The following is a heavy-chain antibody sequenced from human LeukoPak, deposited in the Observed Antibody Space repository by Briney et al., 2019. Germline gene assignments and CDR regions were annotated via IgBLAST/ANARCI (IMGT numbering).Heavy chain of an antibody. Sequence: SETLSLTCAVYGGSFSGYYWSWIRQPPGKGLEWIGEINHSGSTNYNPSLKSRVTISVDTSKNQFSLKLSSVTAADTAAYYCARSASGGYQLLYRLDYWGQGTLVTVSS. D-gene: IGHD2-2*02. CDR2: INHSGST. J-gene: IGHJ4*02. CDR1: GGSFSGYY. V-gene: IGHV4-34*01. CDR3: ARSASGGYQLLYRLDY.